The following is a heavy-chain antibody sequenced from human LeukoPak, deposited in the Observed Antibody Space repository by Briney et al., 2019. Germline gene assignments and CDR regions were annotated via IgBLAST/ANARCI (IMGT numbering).Heavy chain of an antibody. Sequence: SETLSLTCTVSGGSINNYYWSWIRQPPGKGLEWIGYIYYSGNTNYNPSLKSRVTIAVDTSKNQFSLKLSSVTAADTAVYYCARGGYYFDYWGQGTLVTVSS. J-gene: IGHJ4*02. CDR3: ARGGYYFDY. CDR1: GGSINNYY. CDR2: IYYSGNT. V-gene: IGHV4-59*12.